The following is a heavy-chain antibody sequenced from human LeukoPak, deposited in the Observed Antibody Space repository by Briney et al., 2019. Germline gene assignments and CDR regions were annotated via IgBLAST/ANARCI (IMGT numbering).Heavy chain of an antibody. CDR3: ARGYLGSGWQNYYYYGMDV. V-gene: IGHV1-18*01. Sequence: ASVKVSCKASGYTFTSYGISWARQAPGQGLEWMGWISAYNGNTNYAQKLQGRVTMTTDTSTSTASMELRSLRSDATAVYYCARGYLGSGWQNYYYYGMDVWGQGTTVTVSS. CDR1: GYTFTSYG. J-gene: IGHJ6*02. D-gene: IGHD6-19*01. CDR2: ISAYNGNT.